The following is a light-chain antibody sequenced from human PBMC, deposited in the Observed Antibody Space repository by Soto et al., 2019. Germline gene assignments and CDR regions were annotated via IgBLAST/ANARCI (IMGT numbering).Light chain of an antibody. V-gene: IGKV3-15*01. CDR2: GAS. CDR1: QSVSSY. CDR3: QQYNNWPWT. J-gene: IGKJ1*01. Sequence: EIVLTQSPDTLSLSPGERATLSCRASQSVSSYLAWYQQKPGQAPRLLIYGASNRATGIPARFSGSGSGTEFTLTISSLQSEDFAVYYCQQYNNWPWTFGQGTKVDI.